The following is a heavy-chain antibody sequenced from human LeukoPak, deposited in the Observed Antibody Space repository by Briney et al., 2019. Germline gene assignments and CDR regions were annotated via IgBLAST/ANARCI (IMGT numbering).Heavy chain of an antibody. CDR3: ARVYYYDSSGYVDY. J-gene: IGHJ4*02. CDR1: GYIFDIYA. CDR2: INTNTGNP. Sequence: ASVKVSCQASGYIFDIYALIWVRQAPGQGLEWMGWINTNTGNPTYAQGFSGRFVFSLDTSVSTAYLQISSLKAEDTAVYYCARVYYYDSSGYVDYWGQGTLVTVSS. D-gene: IGHD3-22*01. V-gene: IGHV7-4-1*02.